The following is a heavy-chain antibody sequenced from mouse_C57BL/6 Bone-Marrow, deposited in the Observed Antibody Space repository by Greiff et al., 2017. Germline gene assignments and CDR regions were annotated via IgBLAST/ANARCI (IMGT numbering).Heavy chain of an antibody. Sequence: QVQLQQPGAELVMPGASVKLSCKASGYTFTSYWMHWVKQRPGQGLEWIGEIDPSDSYTNYNQKFKGKSTLTVDKSSSTAYMQLSSLASEDSAVYYCARGNSVAAYWGQGTLVTVSA. J-gene: IGHJ3*01. CDR2: IDPSDSYT. V-gene: IGHV1-69*01. CDR3: ARGNSVAAY. CDR1: GYTFTSYW. D-gene: IGHD1-1*01.